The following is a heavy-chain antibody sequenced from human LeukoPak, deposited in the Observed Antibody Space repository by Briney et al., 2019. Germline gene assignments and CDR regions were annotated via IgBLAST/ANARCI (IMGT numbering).Heavy chain of an antibody. CDR3: ARVSCSSTSCYGWFDP. V-gene: IGHV1-2*02. Sequence: ASVKVSCKASGYTFTGYYMHWVRQAPGQGLEWMGWINPNSGGTNYAQKFQGRVTMTRDTSISTAYMELSRLRSDDTAVYYCARVSCSSTSCYGWFDPWGREPWSPSPQ. J-gene: IGHJ5*02. CDR2: INPNSGGT. D-gene: IGHD2-2*01. CDR1: GYTFTGYY.